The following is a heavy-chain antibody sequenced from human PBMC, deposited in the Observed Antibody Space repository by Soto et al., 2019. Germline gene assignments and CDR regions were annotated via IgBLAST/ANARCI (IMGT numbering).Heavy chain of an antibody. D-gene: IGHD2-15*01. Sequence: SETLSLTCTVSGGSISSGGYYWSWIRQHPGKGLEWIGCIYYSGSTYYNPSLKSRVTISVDTSKNQFSLKLSSVTAADTAVYYCARAKKVVVTALYYFDYWGQGTLVTVSS. CDR2: IYYSGST. CDR1: GGSISSGGYY. CDR3: ARAKKVVVTALYYFDY. V-gene: IGHV4-31*03. J-gene: IGHJ4*02.